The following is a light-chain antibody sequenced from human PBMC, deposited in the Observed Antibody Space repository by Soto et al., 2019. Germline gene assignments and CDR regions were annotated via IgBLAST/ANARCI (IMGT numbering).Light chain of an antibody. V-gene: IGKV3-20*01. CDR1: QSVSSSY. J-gene: IGKJ4*01. CDR2: GAS. CDR3: QQYGSLLT. Sequence: EIVLTQSPGTLSLSRGERATLSCRASQSVSSSYLAWYQQKPGQAPRLLIYGASSRATGIPDRFSGSGSGTDFTLTISRLEPEDFAVHYCQQYGSLLTFGGGTKVEIK.